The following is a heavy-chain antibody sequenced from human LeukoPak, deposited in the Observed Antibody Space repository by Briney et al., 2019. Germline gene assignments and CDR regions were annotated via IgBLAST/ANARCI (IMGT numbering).Heavy chain of an antibody. D-gene: IGHD3-16*02. J-gene: IGHJ3*02. Sequence: ASVKVSCKAYGYTFTAYYMHWVRQAPGQGPEWMGWINPKSGDTNYAQKFQGRVTMTRDTSISTAYMELSRLRSDDTAVYYCARDAYDYVWGSYRPPYAFDIWGQGTMVTVSS. V-gene: IGHV1-2*02. CDR3: ARDAYDYVWGSYRPPYAFDI. CDR1: GYTFTAYY. CDR2: INPKSGDT.